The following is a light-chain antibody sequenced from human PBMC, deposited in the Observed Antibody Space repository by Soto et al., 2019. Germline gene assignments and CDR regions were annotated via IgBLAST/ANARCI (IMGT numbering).Light chain of an antibody. CDR2: EVN. J-gene: IGLJ2*01. CDR1: NSDIGNYNF. CDR3: SSYAGSNNLL. V-gene: IGLV2-8*01. Sequence: QSALTQPPSASGSPGQSVAISCTGTNSDIGNYNFVSWYQQHPGKAPKLMIYEVNKRPSGVPDRFSGSKSGNTASLTVSGLQPEDEADYYCSSYAGSNNLLFGGGTMRTVL.